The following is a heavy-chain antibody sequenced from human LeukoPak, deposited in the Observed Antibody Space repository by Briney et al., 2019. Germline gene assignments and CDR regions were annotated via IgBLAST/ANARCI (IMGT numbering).Heavy chain of an antibody. CDR3: AKPISGGLAVTADWFHP. D-gene: IGHD6-19*01. CDR1: GFAFSVYA. J-gene: IGHJ5*01. CDR2: INANSGTT. Sequence: GGSLRLSCSASGFAFSVYAMSWLRQPPGKGVEWVSTINANSGTTSYAASVRGRFTISRDNSKNTLYLQLNTLRADDTATYYCAKPISGGLAVTADWFHPWGQGTLVVVSS. V-gene: IGHV3-23*01.